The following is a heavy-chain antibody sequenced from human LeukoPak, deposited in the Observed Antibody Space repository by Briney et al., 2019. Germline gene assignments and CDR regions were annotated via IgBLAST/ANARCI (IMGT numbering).Heavy chain of an antibody. D-gene: IGHD3-16*01. V-gene: IGHV3-21*01. CDR1: GFTFSSYS. J-gene: IGHJ4*02. Sequence: PGGSLRLSCAASGFTFSSYSMNWVRQAPGKGLEWVSSINSDSSIMYYAESVKGRFTISRDNARSSLYLQMNSLRAEDTAVYYCIRDLFDDYSLDYWGQGALVTVSS. CDR3: IRDLFDDYSLDY. CDR2: INSDSSIM.